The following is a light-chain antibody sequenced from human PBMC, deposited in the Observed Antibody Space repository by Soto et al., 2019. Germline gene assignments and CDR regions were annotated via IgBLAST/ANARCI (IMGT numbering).Light chain of an antibody. Sequence: QSVLTQPPSVSGAPGQRVTLSCTGSSSNIGSGYEVHWYQQLPGTAPKLLISGNIYRPSGVPDRFSGSKSDTSVSLAITGLQAEDEADYHCQSYDSSLSGVVFGGGTKLTVL. CDR2: GNI. V-gene: IGLV1-40*01. CDR3: QSYDSSLSGVV. CDR1: SSNIGSGYE. J-gene: IGLJ2*01.